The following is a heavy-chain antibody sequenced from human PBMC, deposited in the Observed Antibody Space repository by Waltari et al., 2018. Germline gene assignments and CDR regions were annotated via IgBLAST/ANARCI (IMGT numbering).Heavy chain of an antibody. CDR3: ASIADYGWYFDL. Sequence: QVQLQESGPGLVKPSETLSLTCAVSGYSISSGYYWGWIRQPPGTGLEWIGSIYHSGSTYYNPSLKSRVTISVDTSKNQFSLKLSSVTAADTAVYYCASIADYGWYFDLWGRGTLVTVSS. CDR1: GYSISSGYY. CDR2: IYHSGST. D-gene: IGHD4-17*01. J-gene: IGHJ2*01. V-gene: IGHV4-38-2*01.